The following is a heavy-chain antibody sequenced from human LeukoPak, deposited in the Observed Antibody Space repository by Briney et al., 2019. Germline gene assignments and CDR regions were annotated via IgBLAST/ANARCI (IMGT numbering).Heavy chain of an antibody. J-gene: IGHJ2*01. Sequence: GGSLRLSCVASGFTFSSYSMNWVRQAPGKGLEWVSSISSSSSYIYYADSVKGRFTISRDNAKNSLYLQMNSLRAEDTALYYCAKGGGYGDYLDFWYFDLWGRGTLVTVSS. V-gene: IGHV3-21*04. CDR3: AKGGGYGDYLDFWYFDL. D-gene: IGHD4-17*01. CDR2: ISSSSSYI. CDR1: GFTFSSYS.